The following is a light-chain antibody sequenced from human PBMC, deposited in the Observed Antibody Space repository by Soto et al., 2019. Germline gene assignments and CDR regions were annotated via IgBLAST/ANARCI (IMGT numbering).Light chain of an antibody. CDR1: QSISSW. V-gene: IGKV1-5*01. Sequence: DIQMSQSPSTLSASVGDRVTITCRASQSISSWLAWYQQKPGKAPTLLIYDASSLQSGVPSRFSGSGSGTDFTLTISRLQPDDFATYYCQQYDSYSPYTFGQGTKLEIK. J-gene: IGKJ2*01. CDR2: DAS. CDR3: QQYDSYSPYT.